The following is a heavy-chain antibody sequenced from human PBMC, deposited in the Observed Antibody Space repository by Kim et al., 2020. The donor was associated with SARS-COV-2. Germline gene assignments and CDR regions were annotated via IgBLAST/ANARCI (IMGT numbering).Heavy chain of an antibody. D-gene: IGHD3-16*01. Sequence: GGSLRLSCSASGFTFRNYGMHWVRQAPGKGLEWMATISRDGNNKYYVDSVKGQFIISRDNSKNALYLQMDSLGAEDTAVYYCAKGGGQTLDYWGQGTLVTVSS. CDR3: AKGGGQTLDY. CDR1: GFTFRNYG. J-gene: IGHJ4*02. V-gene: IGHV3-33*05. CDR2: ISRDGNNK.